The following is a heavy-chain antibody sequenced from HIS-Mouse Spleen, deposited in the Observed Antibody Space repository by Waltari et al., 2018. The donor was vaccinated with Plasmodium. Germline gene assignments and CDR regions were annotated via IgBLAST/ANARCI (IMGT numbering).Heavy chain of an antibody. V-gene: IGHV3-7*01. J-gene: IGHJ2*01. CDR1: GFTFSSYW. D-gene: IGHD6-13*01. CDR2: IKQDGSGK. CDR3: ASSWYWYFDL. Sequence: EVQLVESGGGLVQPGGSLRLSCAASGFTFSSYWMSWVRQAPGKGLEGVANIKQDGSGKYYVDSVKGRFTISRDNAKNSLYLQMNSLGAEDTAVYYCASSWYWYFDLWGRGTLVTVSS.